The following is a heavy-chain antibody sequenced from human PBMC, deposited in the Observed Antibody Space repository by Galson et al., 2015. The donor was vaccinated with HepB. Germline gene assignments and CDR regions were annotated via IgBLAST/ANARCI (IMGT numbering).Heavy chain of an antibody. CDR2: IIPILGIT. CDR1: GFTFSSHT. V-gene: IGHV1-69*04. J-gene: IGHJ6*02. Sequence: SCAASGFTFSSHTISWVRQAPGQGLEWMGRIIPILGITNDEQKFQGRVTITADKSTSTAYMELSSLRSEGTAVYYCAREGGDYYYGMDVWGQGTTVTVSS. CDR3: AREGGDYYYGMDV.